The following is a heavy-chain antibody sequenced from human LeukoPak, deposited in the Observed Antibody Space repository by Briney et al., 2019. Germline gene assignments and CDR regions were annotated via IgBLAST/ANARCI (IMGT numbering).Heavy chain of an antibody. CDR2: IYTSGST. Sequence: SETLSLTCTVSGGSISSYYWSWIRQPAGKGLEWIGRIYTSGSTNYNPSLKSRLTMSIDTSKNQFSLKLSSVTAADTAVYFCARDQEHCSGTSCYPYWYDSWGQGTLVTVSS. D-gene: IGHD2-2*01. CDR3: ARDQEHCSGTSCYPYWYDS. CDR1: GGSISSYY. V-gene: IGHV4-4*07. J-gene: IGHJ5*01.